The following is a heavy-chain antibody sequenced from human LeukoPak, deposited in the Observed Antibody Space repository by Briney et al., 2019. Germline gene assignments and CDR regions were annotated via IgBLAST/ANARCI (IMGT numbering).Heavy chain of an antibody. V-gene: IGHV3-23*01. J-gene: IGHJ4*02. D-gene: IGHD2-21*02. Sequence: GGSLRLSCAAPGFTFSSYAMSWVRQAPGKGLEWVSAISGSGGSTYYADSVKGRFTISRDNSKNTLYLQMNSLRAEDTAVYYCAKDTHIVVVTASTFDYWGQGTLVTVSS. CDR3: AKDTHIVVVTASTFDY. CDR2: ISGSGGST. CDR1: GFTFSSYA.